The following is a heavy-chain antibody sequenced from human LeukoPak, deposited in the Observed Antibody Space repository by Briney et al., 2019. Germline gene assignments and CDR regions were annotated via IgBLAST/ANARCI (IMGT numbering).Heavy chain of an antibody. Sequence: GGSLRLSCAASGFTVSSNYMSWVRQAPGKGLEWVSVIYSGGSTYYADSVKGGFTISRDNSKNTLYLQMNSLRADDTAVYYCARDSGYPTNWFDPWGQGTLVTVSS. CDR1: GFTVSSNY. CDR3: ARDSGYPTNWFDP. V-gene: IGHV3-66*01. J-gene: IGHJ5*02. CDR2: IYSGGST. D-gene: IGHD5-12*01.